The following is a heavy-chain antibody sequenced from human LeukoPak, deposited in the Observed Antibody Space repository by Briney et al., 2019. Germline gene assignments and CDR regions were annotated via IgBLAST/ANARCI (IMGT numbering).Heavy chain of an antibody. CDR1: GGSISRYY. CDR2: IYYSGST. CDR3: ARYYYGSFYFDY. Sequence: PSETLSLTCSVSGGSISRYYWGWIRQPPGKGLEWIGSIYYSGSTYYNPSLKSRVTISVDTSKNQFSLKLSSVTAADTAVYYCARYYYGSFYFDYWGQGTLVTVSS. D-gene: IGHD3-10*01. V-gene: IGHV4-39*01. J-gene: IGHJ4*02.